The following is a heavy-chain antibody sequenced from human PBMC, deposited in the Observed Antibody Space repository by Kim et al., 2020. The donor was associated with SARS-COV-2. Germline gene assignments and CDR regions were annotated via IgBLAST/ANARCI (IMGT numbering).Heavy chain of an antibody. D-gene: IGHD5-18*01. J-gene: IGHJ4*02. Sequence: AQKVQGRLTITADESTGTAYMGLNSLTSEDTAVYYCARSTRRTYSYGDFDFWGQGTLITVSS. V-gene: IGHV1-69*01. CDR3: ARSTRRTYSYGDFDF.